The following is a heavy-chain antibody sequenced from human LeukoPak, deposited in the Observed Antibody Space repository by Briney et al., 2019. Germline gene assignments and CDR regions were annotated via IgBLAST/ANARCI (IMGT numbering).Heavy chain of an antibody. CDR3: AKERDGDYVRYTHY. V-gene: IGHV3-23*01. CDR2: ISASGGGT. J-gene: IGHJ4*02. Sequence: GGSLRLSCAASGFTFSTYAMSWVRQAPGKGLEWVSSISASGGGTYYADSVKGRFAISRDNSKNTLFLQLSSLRADDTAVYHCAKERDGDYVRYTHYWGQGTLVTVSS. CDR1: GFTFSTYA. D-gene: IGHD4-17*01.